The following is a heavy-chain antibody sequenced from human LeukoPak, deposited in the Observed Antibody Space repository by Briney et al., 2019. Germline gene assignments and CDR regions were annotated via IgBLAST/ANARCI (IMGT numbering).Heavy chain of an antibody. V-gene: IGHV3-21*04. D-gene: IGHD6-19*01. J-gene: IGHJ4*02. CDR1: GFTFSSYS. Sequence: KPGGSLRLSCAASGFTFSSYSMNWVRQAPGKGLEWVSSISSSSSYIYYADSVKGRFTISRDNAKNSLYLQMNSLRAEDTAVYYCAKTFQAVAGPGVNWGQGTLVTVSS. CDR2: ISSSSSYI. CDR3: AKTFQAVAGPGVN.